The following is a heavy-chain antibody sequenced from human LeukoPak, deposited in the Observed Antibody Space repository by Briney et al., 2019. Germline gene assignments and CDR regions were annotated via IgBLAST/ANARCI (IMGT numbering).Heavy chain of an antibody. D-gene: IGHD3-22*01. J-gene: IGHJ5*02. V-gene: IGHV3-30-3*01. CDR3: ARGGGGYSNWFAP. Sequence: GGSLRLSCAASGFTFSSYAMHWVRQAPGKGLEWVAVISYDGSNKYYADSVKGRFTISRDNSKNTLYLQMNRLRAEDTAVYYCARGGGGYSNWFAPWGQGTLVTVSS. CDR1: GFTFSSYA. CDR2: ISYDGSNK.